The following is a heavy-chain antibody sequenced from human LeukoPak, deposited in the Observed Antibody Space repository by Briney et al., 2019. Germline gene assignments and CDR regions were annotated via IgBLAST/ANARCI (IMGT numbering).Heavy chain of an antibody. V-gene: IGHV3-21*01. Sequence: PGGSLRLSCAASGFTFSTYTMNWVRQAPGKGLEWVSSITSSSTYIYYADSMKGRFTISRDNAKKSLSLQMDALRAEDTAVYFCAKLLGTATRYDSWGLGTLVMVSS. CDR3: AKLLGTATRYDS. CDR2: ITSSSTYI. D-gene: IGHD1-1*01. CDR1: GFTFSTYT. J-gene: IGHJ4*02.